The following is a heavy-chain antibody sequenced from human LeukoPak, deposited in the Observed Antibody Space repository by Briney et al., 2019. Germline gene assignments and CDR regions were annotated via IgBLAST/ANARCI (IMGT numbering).Heavy chain of an antibody. Sequence: GGSLRLSCAASGFTFSGYAMSWVRQAPGKGLEWVSAISGSGGSTYYADSVKGRFTISRDNSKNTLYLQMNSLRAEDTAVYYCAKVTVRYYYDSSGYYPDAFDIWGQGTMVTVSS. CDR2: ISGSGGST. CDR1: GFTFSGYA. CDR3: AKVTVRYYYDSSGYYPDAFDI. D-gene: IGHD3-22*01. J-gene: IGHJ3*02. V-gene: IGHV3-23*01.